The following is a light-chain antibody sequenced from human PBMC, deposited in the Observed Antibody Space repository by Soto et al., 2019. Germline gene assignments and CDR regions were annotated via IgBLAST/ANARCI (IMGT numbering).Light chain of an antibody. V-gene: IGLV2-8*01. CDR2: EVS. CDR1: SSDVGGYKL. Sequence: QSVLTQPASVSGSPGQSITISCTGTSSDVGGYKLVSWYQKHPGKVPKLIIYEVSQRPSGVPDRFSGSKSGNTASLTVSGLQAEDEADYYCSSFAGVNNYVLFGGGTKLTVL. J-gene: IGLJ2*01. CDR3: SSFAGVNNYVL.